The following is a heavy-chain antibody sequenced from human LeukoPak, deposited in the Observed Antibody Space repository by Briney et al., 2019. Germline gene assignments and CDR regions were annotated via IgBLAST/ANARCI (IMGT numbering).Heavy chain of an antibody. J-gene: IGHJ4*02. Sequence: GGSLRLSCAASGFTVSSNYMNWVRQAPGKGLEWVSAISGSGGSTYYADSVKGRFTISRDNSKNTLYLQMNSLRAEDTAVYYCAKNPLWGCGDSGGDYWGQGTLVTVSS. V-gene: IGHV3-23*01. D-gene: IGHD4-17*01. CDR1: GFTVSSNY. CDR2: ISGSGGST. CDR3: AKNPLWGCGDSGGDY.